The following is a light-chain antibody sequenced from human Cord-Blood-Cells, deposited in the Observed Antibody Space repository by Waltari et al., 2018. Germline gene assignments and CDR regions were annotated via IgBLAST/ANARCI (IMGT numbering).Light chain of an antibody. V-gene: IGKV1-39*01. CDR1: QSIRSY. CDR3: QQSYSTPYT. Sequence: DIQTTQSPSSLSCSVGASVTITCRASQSIRSYLNWYQQKPGKAPKPLIYAASSLQSGVPSRVSGSGSGTDFTLTISSLQPEDFATYYCQQSYSTPYTFCQGTKLEIK. J-gene: IGKJ2*01. CDR2: AAS.